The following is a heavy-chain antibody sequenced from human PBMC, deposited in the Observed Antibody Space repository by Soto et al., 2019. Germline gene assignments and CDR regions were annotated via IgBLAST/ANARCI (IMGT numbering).Heavy chain of an antibody. Sequence: GGSLRLSCAASGITFNNYAMNWVRRAPGKGLEWVSTISISGGRTYYADSVKGRFIISRDNSKNTLFLQMNSLRAEDTAVYYCAKGGRQWLVTSDFNYWGQGALVTVSS. CDR1: GITFNNYA. J-gene: IGHJ4*02. D-gene: IGHD6-19*01. CDR3: AKGGRQWLVTSDFNY. CDR2: ISISGGRT. V-gene: IGHV3-23*01.